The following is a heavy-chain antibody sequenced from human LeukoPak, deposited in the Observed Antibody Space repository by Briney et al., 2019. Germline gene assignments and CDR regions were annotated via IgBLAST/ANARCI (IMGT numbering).Heavy chain of an antibody. Sequence: ASVKVSCKASGGTFSSYAISWVRQAPGQGLEWMGGIIPIFGTANYAQKFQGRVTITTDESTSTAYMELSSLRSEDTAVYYCARVSQVGYSSPPGFYYYYYMDVWGKGTTVTVSS. D-gene: IGHD6-13*01. CDR3: ARVSQVGYSSPPGFYYYYYMDV. J-gene: IGHJ6*03. CDR1: GGTFSSYA. CDR2: IIPIFGTA. V-gene: IGHV1-69*05.